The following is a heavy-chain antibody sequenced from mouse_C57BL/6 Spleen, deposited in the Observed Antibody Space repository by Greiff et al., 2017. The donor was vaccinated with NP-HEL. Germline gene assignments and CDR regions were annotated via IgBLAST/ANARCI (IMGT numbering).Heavy chain of an antibody. CDR1: GYTFTSYW. D-gene: IGHD1-1*01. CDR2: INPSNGGT. CDR3: AGPYYGSSYRYFEV. Sequence: QVQLQQPGTELVKPGASVKLSCKASGYTFTSYWMPWVKQRPGQGLEWIGNINPSNGGTNYNEKFKSKATLTVDKSSSTAYMQLSSLTSEDSAVYYGAGPYYGSSYRYFEVWGTGTTVTVSS. V-gene: IGHV1-53*01. J-gene: IGHJ1*03.